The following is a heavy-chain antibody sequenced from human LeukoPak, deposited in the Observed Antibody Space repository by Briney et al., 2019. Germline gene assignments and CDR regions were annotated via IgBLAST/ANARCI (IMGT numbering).Heavy chain of an antibody. CDR2: INPNSGGT. D-gene: IGHD5-12*01. V-gene: IGHV1-2*02. Sequence: ASVKVSCKASGYTFTDYYMHWVRQAPGQGPEWMGWINPNSGGTNYAQKFQGRVTMTRDTSISTAYMDLSSLRSHDTAVYYCLSGPGDFDYWGQGTLVTVSS. CDR3: LSGPGDFDY. J-gene: IGHJ4*02. CDR1: GYTFTDYY.